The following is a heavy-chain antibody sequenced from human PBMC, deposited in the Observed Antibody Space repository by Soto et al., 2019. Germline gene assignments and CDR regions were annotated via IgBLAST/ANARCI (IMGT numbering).Heavy chain of an antibody. D-gene: IGHD6-13*01. CDR3: AKDSWYFDL. V-gene: IGHV3-74*01. Sequence: GGSLRLSCEASGFVFTNFWMHWVRHVPGKGLVLVARIDTSGHSTNYAESVKGRFTTSRDNAKNTVSLQMNSLRVEDTGVYYCAKDSWYFDLWSEGSQVTVSS. CDR1: GFVFTNFW. J-gene: IGHJ4*02. CDR2: IDTSGHST.